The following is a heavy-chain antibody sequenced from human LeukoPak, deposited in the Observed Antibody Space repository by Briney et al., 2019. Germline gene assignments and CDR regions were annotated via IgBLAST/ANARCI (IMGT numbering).Heavy chain of an antibody. CDR2: ISDSGGST. V-gene: IGHV3-23*01. D-gene: IGHD3-10*01. Sequence: RAGGSLRLSCAASGFTFSNYAMSWVRQAPGKGLEWVSSISDSGGSTCHADSVKGQFTISRDNFKNTLYLQMNSLRAEDTAVYYCAKVRFAHIRGEIDYWGQGTLVTVSS. CDR1: GFTFSNYA. CDR3: AKVRFAHIRGEIDY. J-gene: IGHJ4*02.